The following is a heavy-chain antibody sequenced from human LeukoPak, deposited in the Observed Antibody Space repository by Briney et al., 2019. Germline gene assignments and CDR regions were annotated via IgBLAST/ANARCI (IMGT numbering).Heavy chain of an antibody. D-gene: IGHD6-13*01. V-gene: IGHV3-11*01. Sequence: GGSLRLSCAASGFTFSDYYMSWIRQAPGKGLEWVSYISSSGSTIYYADSVKGRFTISRDNAKNSLYLQMNSLRAEDTAVYYCAKAIGYSSSWYFGAFDIWGQGTMVTVSS. J-gene: IGHJ3*02. CDR1: GFTFSDYY. CDR3: AKAIGYSSSWYFGAFDI. CDR2: ISSSGSTI.